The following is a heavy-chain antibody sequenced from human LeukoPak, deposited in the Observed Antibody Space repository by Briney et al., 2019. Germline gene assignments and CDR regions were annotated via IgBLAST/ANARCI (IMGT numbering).Heavy chain of an antibody. CDR1: GGSISSGSYY. V-gene: IGHV4-61*02. CDR2: IYTSGST. D-gene: IGHD2-2*01. Sequence: PSETLSLTCTVSGGSISSGSYYWSWIRQPAGKGLEWIGRIYTSGSTYYNPSLKSRVTISVDTSKNQFSLKLSSVTAADTAVYYCARHRCSSTSCLYYMDVWGKGTTVTVSS. J-gene: IGHJ6*03. CDR3: ARHRCSSTSCLYYMDV.